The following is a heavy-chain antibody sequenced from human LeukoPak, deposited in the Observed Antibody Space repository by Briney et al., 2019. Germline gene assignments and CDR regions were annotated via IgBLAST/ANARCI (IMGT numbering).Heavy chain of an antibody. V-gene: IGHV3-23*01. CDR1: GFTFSEYS. J-gene: IGHJ5*02. CDR3: AKGGYTTWFDP. D-gene: IGHD2-15*01. CDR2: IRSNGGDT. Sequence: GGSLRLSCAASGFTFSEYSMSWVRQAPGKGLEWVSNIRSNGGDTYYTDSVKGRFTLSRDNSKNKLYLEMNSMRAGHTAVYYCAKGGYTTWFDPWGQGTLVTVSS.